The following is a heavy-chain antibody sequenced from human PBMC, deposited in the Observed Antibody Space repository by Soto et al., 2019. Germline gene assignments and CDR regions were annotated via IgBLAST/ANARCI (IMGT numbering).Heavy chain of an antibody. CDR2: IGISGRTI. J-gene: IGHJ5*02. V-gene: IGHV3-11*01. CDR3: AGGGGVRGVWNWFDP. CDR1: GLTSSAYN. Sequence: QVQLVESGGGLVTPGGPLRLSCAAPGLTSSAYNMGGFGQPPGRGLEGVSYIGISGRTIYYADSVKGGFTISRDNAKNSLYLQMNSLRAEDTAVYYCAGGGGVRGVWNWFDPWGQGTLVTVSS. D-gene: IGHD3-10*01.